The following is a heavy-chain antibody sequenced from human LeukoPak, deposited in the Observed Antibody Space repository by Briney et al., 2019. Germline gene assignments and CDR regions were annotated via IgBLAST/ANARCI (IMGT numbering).Heavy chain of an antibody. V-gene: IGHV4-61*02. Sequence: PSETLSLTCTVSGGSISSGSYSWSWIRQPAGTGLEWIGRIYTSGSTNYNPSLKSRVTISVDTSKNQFSLKLSSVTAADTAVYYCARVRGDYGEDSYYYYMDVWGKGTTVTISS. D-gene: IGHD4-17*01. CDR3: ARVRGDYGEDSYYYYMDV. CDR2: IYTSGST. CDR1: GGSISSGSYS. J-gene: IGHJ6*03.